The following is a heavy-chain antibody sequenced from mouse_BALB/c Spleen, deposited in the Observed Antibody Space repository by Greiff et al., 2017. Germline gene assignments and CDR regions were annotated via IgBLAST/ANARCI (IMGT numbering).Heavy chain of an antibody. Sequence: EVQLVESGGGLVKPGGSLKLSCAASGFTFSDYYMYWVRQTPEKRLEWVATISDGGSYTYYPDSVKGRFTISRDNAKNNLYLQMSSLKSEDTAMYYCARDGDGRFAYWGQGTLVTVSA. V-gene: IGHV5-4*02. J-gene: IGHJ3*01. CDR1: GFTFSDYY. CDR2: ISDGGSYT. CDR3: ARDGDGRFAY. D-gene: IGHD3-3*01.